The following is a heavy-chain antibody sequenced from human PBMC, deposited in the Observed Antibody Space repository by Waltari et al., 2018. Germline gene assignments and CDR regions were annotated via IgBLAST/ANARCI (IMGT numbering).Heavy chain of an antibody. V-gene: IGHV4-34*01. D-gene: IGHD6-6*01. CDR3: ARVGGIAARLRGYYFDY. CDR1: GGSFSGYY. J-gene: IGHJ4*02. Sequence: QVQLQQWGAGLLKPSETLSLTCAVYGGSFSGYYWSWIRQPPGKGLEWMGEINNSGSTNCTPSLKRRCTIAVDTSKNQFSLKLSSVTAADTAVYYCARVGGIAARLRGYYFDYWGQGTLVTISS. CDR2: INNSGST.